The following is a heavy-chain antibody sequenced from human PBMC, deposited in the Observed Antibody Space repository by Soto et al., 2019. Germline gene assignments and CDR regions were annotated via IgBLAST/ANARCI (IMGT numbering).Heavy chain of an antibody. CDR1: GFSLSTRGVG. CDR3: AHRPRGYSYHFDY. V-gene: IGHV2-5*02. J-gene: IGHJ4*02. Sequence: QITLKESGPTLVKPTQTLTLTCTFSGFSLSTRGVGVGWIRQPPGKALEWLALIYWDDDEGYSPSLKRRITITKDTYKTQVVLTMSNMETVDTATFYCAHRPRGYSYHFDYWGQGTLVTVSS. D-gene: IGHD5-18*01. CDR2: IYWDDDE.